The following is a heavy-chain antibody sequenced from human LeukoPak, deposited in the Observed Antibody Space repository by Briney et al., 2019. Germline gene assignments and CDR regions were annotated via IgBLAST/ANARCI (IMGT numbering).Heavy chain of an antibody. CDR3: AARYCSSTSCYTYDAFDI. V-gene: IGHV1-2*02. Sequence: ASVKVSCKASGYTFTGYYMHWVRQAPGQGLEWMGWINPNSGGTNYAQKFQGRVTMTRDTSISTAYMELSRLRSDDTAVYYCAARYCSSTSCYTYDAFDIWGQGTMVTVSS. D-gene: IGHD2-2*02. J-gene: IGHJ3*02. CDR1: GYTFTGYY. CDR2: INPNSGGT.